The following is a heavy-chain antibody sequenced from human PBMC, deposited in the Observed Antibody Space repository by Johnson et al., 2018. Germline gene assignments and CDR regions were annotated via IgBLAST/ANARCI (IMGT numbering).Heavy chain of an antibody. CDR1: GFTFSSYW. V-gene: IGHV3-74*01. J-gene: IGHJ4*02. CDR3: ARRWDRGGFDS. Sequence: VQLQESGGGLVQPGGSLRLSCAASGFTFSSYWMHWVRQAPGKGLVWVSRINSDGSSTSYADSVKGRFTISRDNAKNTLSLQMNSLRVEDTALYYCARRWDRGGFDSWGQGTLVTVSS. D-gene: IGHD1-26*01. CDR2: INSDGSST.